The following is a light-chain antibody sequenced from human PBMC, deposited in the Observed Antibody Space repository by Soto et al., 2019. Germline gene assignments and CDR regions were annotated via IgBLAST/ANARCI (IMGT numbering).Light chain of an antibody. CDR2: EVS. CDR1: SSDIGNYNY. J-gene: IGLJ1*01. V-gene: IGLV2-14*01. CDR3: RSYTTRSILYM. Sequence: QSALTQPASVSGSPGQSITISCTGTSSDIGNYNYVSWYQHHPGKAPKLIIFEVSNRPSGVSNRFSGSKSGDTASLTISGLQAEDEADYYCRSYTTRSILYMFGPGTKLTVL.